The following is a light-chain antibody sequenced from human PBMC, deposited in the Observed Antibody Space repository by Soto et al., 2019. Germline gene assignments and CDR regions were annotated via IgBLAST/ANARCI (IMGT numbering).Light chain of an antibody. J-gene: IGLJ1*01. CDR2: DVA. V-gene: IGLV2-11*01. CDR1: SSDVGSYNF. Sequence: QSVLTQPRSVSGSPGQSVTISCTGTSSDVGSYNFVSWHQQHPGKAPKLMIYDVAKRPSGVPDRFSGSKSGNTASLTISGLQAEDEADYYCCTWDSSLSLYVFGTGTKVTVL. CDR3: CTWDSSLSLYV.